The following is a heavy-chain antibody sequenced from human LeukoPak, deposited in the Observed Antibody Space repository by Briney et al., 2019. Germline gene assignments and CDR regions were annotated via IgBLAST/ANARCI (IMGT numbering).Heavy chain of an antibody. CDR2: INPNSGGT. V-gene: IGHV1-2*02. D-gene: IGHD3-3*01. Sequence: ASVKVSCKASGYTFTGYYMHWVRQAPGQGLEWMGWINPNSGGTNYAQKFQGRVTMTRDTSISTAYMELSRLRSDDTAVYYCARGIRRITIFDYYYYMDVWGKGTTVTVSS. CDR1: GYTFTGYY. CDR3: ARGIRRITIFDYYYYMDV. J-gene: IGHJ6*03.